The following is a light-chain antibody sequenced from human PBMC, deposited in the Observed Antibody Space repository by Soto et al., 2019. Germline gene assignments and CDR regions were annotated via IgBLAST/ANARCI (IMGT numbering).Light chain of an antibody. Sequence: EIVLTQSPGTLSLSPGERATLSCRASQSVSNNYLAWYQQNPGQAPRLLIFGASSRAPGIPDRFSGSGSGTDFTLTISRLEPEDFAVYYCQKYGSSPWTFGQGTKVEVK. J-gene: IGKJ1*01. CDR1: QSVSNNY. V-gene: IGKV3-20*01. CDR2: GAS. CDR3: QKYGSSPWT.